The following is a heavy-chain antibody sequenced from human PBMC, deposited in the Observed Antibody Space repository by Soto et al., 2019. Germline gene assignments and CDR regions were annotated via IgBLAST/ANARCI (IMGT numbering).Heavy chain of an antibody. J-gene: IGHJ5*02. CDR2: ISYDGSNK. CDR1: GFTFSSYA. Sequence: GGSLRLSCAASGFTFSSYAMHWVRQAPGKGLEWVAVISYDGSNKYYADSVKGRFTISRDNSKNTLYLQMYSLRAEDTAVYYCARGVRGVINAPWGQGTLVAVSS. CDR3: ARGVRGVINAP. D-gene: IGHD3-10*01. V-gene: IGHV3-30-3*01.